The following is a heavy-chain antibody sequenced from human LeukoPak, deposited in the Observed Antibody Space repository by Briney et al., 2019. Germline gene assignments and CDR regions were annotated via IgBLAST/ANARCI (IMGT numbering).Heavy chain of an antibody. CDR3: ARSYYGSGYNDY. CDR1: GFTFSSYW. Sequence: PGGSLRLSCAASGFTFSSYWMHWVRQPPGKGQVWVSRINGDGSSTSYADSVKGRFTISRDNAENTLYLQMNSLRAEDTAVYYCARSYYGSGYNDYWGQGTLVTVSS. D-gene: IGHD3-10*01. CDR2: INGDGSST. J-gene: IGHJ4*02. V-gene: IGHV3-74*01.